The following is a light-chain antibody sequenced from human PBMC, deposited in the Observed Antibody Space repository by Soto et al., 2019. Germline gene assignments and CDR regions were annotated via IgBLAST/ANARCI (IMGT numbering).Light chain of an antibody. Sequence: QSALTQPPSASGSPGQSVTISCTGTTTDVGGYDLVSWYLQHPGKAPKVIIYEVTKRPSGVPDRFFGSKSGSTASLTVSGLQAEDEAVYYCCSYTVGDTVVFGGGTKLTVL. CDR2: EVT. V-gene: IGLV2-8*01. CDR1: TTDVGGYDL. CDR3: CSYTVGDTVV. J-gene: IGLJ2*01.